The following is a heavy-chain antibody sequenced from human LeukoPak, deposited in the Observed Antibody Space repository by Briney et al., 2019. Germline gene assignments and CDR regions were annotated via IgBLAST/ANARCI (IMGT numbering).Heavy chain of an antibody. CDR3: ARALAAAVIN. J-gene: IGHJ1*01. CDR1: GGSLSGHF. D-gene: IGHD6-13*01. Sequence: SETLSLTCGVYGGSLSGHFYSWIRQPPGKGLEWIGEITHRGSTIYNPSLKSRVATSLDTSKSHFSLNLTSVTAADTAVYYCARALAAAVINWGQGTLVTVSS. CDR2: ITHRGST. V-gene: IGHV4-34*01.